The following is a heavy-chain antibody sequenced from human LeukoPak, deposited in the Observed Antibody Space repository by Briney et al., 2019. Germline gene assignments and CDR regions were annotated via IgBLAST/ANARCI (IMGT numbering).Heavy chain of an antibody. D-gene: IGHD1-14*01. CDR3: AKDQNREPYYFDY. V-gene: IGHV3-74*01. J-gene: IGHJ4*02. CDR1: GFTFSSYW. CDR2: INSDGSRA. Sequence: GGSLRLSCAASGFTFSSYWMHWVRQAPGKGLVWVSGINSDGSRATYADSVKGRFTISRDNSKNTLYLQMNSLRAEDTAVYYCAKDQNREPYYFDYWGQGTLVTVSS.